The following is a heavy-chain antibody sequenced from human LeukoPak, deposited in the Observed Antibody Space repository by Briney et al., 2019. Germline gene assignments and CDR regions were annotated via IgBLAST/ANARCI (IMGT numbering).Heavy chain of an antibody. V-gene: IGHV1-2*02. CDR3: ARDRNYYDSSGYYLHWFDP. CDR1: GYTFTGYY. J-gene: IGHJ5*02. D-gene: IGHD3-22*01. Sequence: ASVKVSCKASGYTFTGYYMHWVRQAPGQGLEWMGWINPNSGGTNYAQKFQGRVTMTRDTSISTAYMELSRLRSDDTAAYYCARDRNYYDSSGYYLHWFDPWGQGTLVTVSS. CDR2: INPNSGGT.